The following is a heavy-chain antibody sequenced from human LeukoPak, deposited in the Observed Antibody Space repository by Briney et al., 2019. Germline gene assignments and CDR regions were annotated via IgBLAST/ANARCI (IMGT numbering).Heavy chain of an antibody. V-gene: IGHV3-30*04. D-gene: IGHD3-10*01. Sequence: GRSLRLSCAASGFTFTSFVMHWVRQAPGKGLEWVAAISYEDGITQYYEDSVKGRLTMSNDNSKYTVYMEMNSLRVEDTAMYYCLKERPEEYYSSGSYFDYWGQGRLVSVSS. J-gene: IGHJ4*02. CDR1: GFTFTSFV. CDR2: ISYEDGITQ. CDR3: LKERPEEYYSSGSYFDY.